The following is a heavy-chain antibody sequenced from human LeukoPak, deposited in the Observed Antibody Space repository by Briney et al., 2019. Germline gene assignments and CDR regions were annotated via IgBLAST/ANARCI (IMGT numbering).Heavy chain of an antibody. J-gene: IGHJ6*02. D-gene: IGHD3-9*01. CDR2: IKTKTDGGTT. CDR3: TPLDRRVYDILTGYSIPYYYYGMDV. CDR1: GFTFSNAW. V-gene: IGHV3-15*01. Sequence: KTGGSLRLSCAASGFTFSNAWMSWVRQAPGKGLEWVGRIKTKTDGGTTDYAAPVKGRFTISRDDSKNTLYLLMNSLKTEDTAVYYCTPLDRRVYDILTGYSIPYYYYGMDVWGQGTTVTVSS.